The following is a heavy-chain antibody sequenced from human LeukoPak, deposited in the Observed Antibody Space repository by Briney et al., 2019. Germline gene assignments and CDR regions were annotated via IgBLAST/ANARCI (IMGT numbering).Heavy chain of an antibody. J-gene: IGHJ4*02. CDR2: IYYSGST. V-gene: IGHV4-59*08. D-gene: IGHD6-6*01. Sequence: PSETLSLTCTVSGGSISSYYWSWIRQPPGKGLEWIGYIYYSGSTNYNPSLKSRVTISVDTSKNQFSLKLSSVTAADTAVYYCAKGSRSNGYYIDYWGQGTLVTVSS. CDR1: GGSISSYY. CDR3: AKGSRSNGYYIDY.